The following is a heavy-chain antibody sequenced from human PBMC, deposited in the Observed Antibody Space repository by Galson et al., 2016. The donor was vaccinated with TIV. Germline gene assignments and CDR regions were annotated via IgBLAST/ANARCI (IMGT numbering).Heavy chain of an antibody. D-gene: IGHD4-17*01. J-gene: IGHJ6*02. CDR3: ARGSGDTYYYYFGMDV. CDR2: IIPIFGTA. CDR1: GATFNKYA. Sequence: SVKVSCKASGATFNKYAISWVRQAPGQGLEWMGGIIPIFGTANYAQKFQGRVTITADEFPSAAYMGLNSLRSEETAVYYCARGSGDTYYYYFGMDVWGQGTTVTVSS. V-gene: IGHV1-69*13.